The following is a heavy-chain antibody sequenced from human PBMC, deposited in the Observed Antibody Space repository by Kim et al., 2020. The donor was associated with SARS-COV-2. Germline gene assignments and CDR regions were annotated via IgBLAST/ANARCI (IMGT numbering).Heavy chain of an antibody. V-gene: IGHV3-30*04. CDR3: ASFVATGFDY. CDR2: ISYDGSIK. CDR1: GFTFSSYA. D-gene: IGHD4-4*01. J-gene: IGHJ4*02. Sequence: GGSLRLSCLASGFTFSSYAMHWVRQAPGKGLEWVALISYDGSIKYYADSVKGRFTISRDNFKNTLYLHMNSLRVEDTAVYYCASFVATGFDYWGQGTLVTVSS.